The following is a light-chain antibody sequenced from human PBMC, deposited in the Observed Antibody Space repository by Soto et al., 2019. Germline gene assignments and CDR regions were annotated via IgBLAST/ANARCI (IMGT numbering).Light chain of an antibody. CDR1: QSVYSSY. V-gene: IGKV3-20*01. Sequence: EIVLTQSPGTLSLSPGERATLSCRASQSVYSSYLAWYQQKPGQAPRLLIYGASSRATGTPDRFSGSGSVIYFTLTISRLEPEDFAVYYCQQYGSSAWRFGQATKVEIK. CDR3: QQYGSSAWR. J-gene: IGKJ1*01. CDR2: GAS.